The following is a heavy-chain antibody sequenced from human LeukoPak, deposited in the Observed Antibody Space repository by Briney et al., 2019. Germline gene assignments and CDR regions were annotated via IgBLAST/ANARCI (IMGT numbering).Heavy chain of an antibody. V-gene: IGHV3-21*01. Sequence: GGTLRLSCAASGFTFSSYSMNWVRQAPGKGLEWVSSISSSSSYIYYADSVKGRFTISRDNAKNSLYLQMNSLRAEDTAVYYCARRGSGYSDAFDIWGQGTMVTVSS. CDR2: ISSSSSYI. D-gene: IGHD3-22*01. J-gene: IGHJ3*02. CDR1: GFTFSSYS. CDR3: ARRGSGYSDAFDI.